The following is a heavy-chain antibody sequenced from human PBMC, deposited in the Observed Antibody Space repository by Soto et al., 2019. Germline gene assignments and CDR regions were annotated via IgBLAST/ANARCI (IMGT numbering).Heavy chain of an antibody. D-gene: IGHD3-22*01. Sequence: QVQLVESGGGVVQPGRSLRLSCAASGFTFSTYAMHWVRQAPGKGLEWVAVISYDGSNKYYADSVKGRFTISRDNSKNTLYLQINSLRAEDTAVYYCAKEEVPEGIVGVLQGPFDYWGRGTLVTVSS. CDR1: GFTFSTYA. J-gene: IGHJ4*02. V-gene: IGHV3-30-3*01. CDR3: AKEEVPEGIVGVLQGPFDY. CDR2: ISYDGSNK.